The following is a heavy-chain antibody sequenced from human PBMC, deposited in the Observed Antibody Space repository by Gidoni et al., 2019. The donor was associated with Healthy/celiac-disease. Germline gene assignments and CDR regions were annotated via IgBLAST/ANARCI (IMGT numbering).Heavy chain of an antibody. V-gene: IGHV3-23*01. D-gene: IGHD1-20*01. Sequence: EVQLLESGGGLVQPGGSLRLSCAASGFTFSSYAMSWVRQAPGKGLEWFSAISGSGGSTYYADSVKGRFTISRDNSKNTLYLQMNSLRAEDTAVYYCAKGSPRSSAQYNWNQVDAFDIWGQGTMVTVSS. CDR1: GFTFSSYA. CDR3: AKGSPRSSAQYNWNQVDAFDI. J-gene: IGHJ3*02. CDR2: ISGSGGST.